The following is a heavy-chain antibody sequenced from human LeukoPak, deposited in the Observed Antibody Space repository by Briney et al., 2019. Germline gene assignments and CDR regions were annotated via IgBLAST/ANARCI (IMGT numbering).Heavy chain of an antibody. V-gene: IGHV3-21*01. CDR2: ISSSSSSYI. J-gene: IGHJ4*02. CDR1: GFTFSSYS. Sequence: GGSLRLSCAASGFTFSSYSMNWVRQAPGKGLEWVSSISSSSSSYIYYADSVKGRFTISRDNAKNSLYLQMNSLRAEDTAVYYCARDKLGGSMAGSNFDYWGQGTLVTVSS. D-gene: IGHD6-19*01. CDR3: ARDKLGGSMAGSNFDY.